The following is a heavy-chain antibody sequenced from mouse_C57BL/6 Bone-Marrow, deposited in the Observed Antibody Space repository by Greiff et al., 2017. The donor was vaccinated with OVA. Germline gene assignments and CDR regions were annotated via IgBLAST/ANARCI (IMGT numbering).Heavy chain of an antibody. CDR1: GYTFTDYE. V-gene: IGHV1-15*01. Sequence: VKLVESGAELVRPGASVTLSCKASGYTFTDYEMHWVKQTPVHGLEWIGAIDPETGGTAYNQKFKGKAILTADKSSSTAYMELRSLTSEDSAVYYCTRSSYRAMDYWGQGTSVTVSS. CDR2: IDPETGGT. J-gene: IGHJ4*01. D-gene: IGHD1-1*01. CDR3: TRSSYRAMDY.